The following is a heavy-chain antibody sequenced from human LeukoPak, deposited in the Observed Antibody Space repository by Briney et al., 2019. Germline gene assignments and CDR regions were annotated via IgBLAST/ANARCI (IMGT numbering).Heavy chain of an antibody. CDR1: GFTFSSYA. J-gene: IGHJ3*01. D-gene: IGHD3-22*01. V-gene: IGHV3-23*01. CDR3: ARGLYDDNGGF. CDR2: ISGSGDNA. Sequence: GGSLRLSCAASGFTFSSYAMSWVRQVPGKGLEWVSVISGSGDNAYYADSVKGRFTISRDNSKNTLYLQMNSLRADDTAVYYWARGLYDDNGGFWGQGTMVTVSS.